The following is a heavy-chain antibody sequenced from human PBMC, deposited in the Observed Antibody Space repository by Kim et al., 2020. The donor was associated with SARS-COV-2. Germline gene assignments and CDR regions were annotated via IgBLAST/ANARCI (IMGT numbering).Heavy chain of an antibody. CDR2: ISSSSSYI. J-gene: IGHJ4*02. CDR1: GFTFSSYS. D-gene: IGHD6-19*01. V-gene: IGHV3-21*01. Sequence: GGSLRPSCAASGFTFSSYSMNWVRQAPGKGLEWVSSISSSSSYIYYADSGKGRFTISRDNAKNSLYLQMNSLRAEDTAVYYCARAYSSGWAYFDYWGQGTLVTVSS. CDR3: ARAYSSGWAYFDY.